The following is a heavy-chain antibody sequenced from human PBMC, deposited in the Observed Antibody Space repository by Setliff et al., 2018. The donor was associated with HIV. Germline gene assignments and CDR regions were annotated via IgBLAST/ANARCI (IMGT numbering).Heavy chain of an antibody. D-gene: IGHD6-19*01. J-gene: IGHJ4*02. CDR1: DGSISSSNW. CDR2: IYHTQNT. CDR3: ARLKGYSSGWYFDY. Sequence: PSETLSLTCAVSDGSISSSNWWSWVRQPPGKGLEWIGEIYHTQNTNYSPSLKSRVTISVDKSKNQFSLKLSSVTAADTAVYYCARLKGYSSGWYFDYWGQGTLVTVSS. V-gene: IGHV4-4*02.